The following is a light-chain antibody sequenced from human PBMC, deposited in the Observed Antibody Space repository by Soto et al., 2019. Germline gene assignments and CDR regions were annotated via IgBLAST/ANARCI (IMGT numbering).Light chain of an antibody. V-gene: IGKV2-28*01. Sequence: DIVMTQFPLSLPVTPGEPASISCSSSQSLLHSDGYNYLDWYLQKPGQSPQLLIYWASNRASGVPDRFSGSGSGTDFTLNISRVEAEDIAVYYCQQDVHTPLTFGGGTKVEIK. CDR1: QSLLHSDGYNY. CDR2: WAS. CDR3: QQDVHTPLT. J-gene: IGKJ4*01.